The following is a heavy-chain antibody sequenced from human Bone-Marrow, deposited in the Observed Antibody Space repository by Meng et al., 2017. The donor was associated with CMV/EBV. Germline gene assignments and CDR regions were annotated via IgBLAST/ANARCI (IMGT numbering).Heavy chain of an antibody. CDR1: GGSFSGYC. CDR3: ARASGYSSGWYLW. D-gene: IGHD6-19*01. Sequence: QVQLQQGGAGLLKPSETLSLTCAVYGGSFSGYCWSWIRQPPGKGLEWIGEINHSGSTNYNPSLKSRVTISVDTSKNQFALKLSSVTAADTAVYYCARASGYSSGWYLWWGQGTLVTVSS. V-gene: IGHV4-34*01. J-gene: IGHJ4*02. CDR2: INHSGST.